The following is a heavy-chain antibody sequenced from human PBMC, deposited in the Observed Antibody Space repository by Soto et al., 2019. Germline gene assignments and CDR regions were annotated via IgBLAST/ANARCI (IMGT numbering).Heavy chain of an antibody. D-gene: IGHD3-16*01. CDR3: ARGGDLFAGMDV. CDR2: ISTAGDT. V-gene: IGHV3-13*01. Sequence: EVQLVESGGGLVQPGGSLRLSCAASGFGFNGYDMHWVRQAPGKNLEWVAAISTAGDTYYLGSVKGRFTISREEAKNSLSLQMNSLRVGDTAVYYCARGGDLFAGMDVWGQGTTVTVSS. CDR1: GFGFNGYD. J-gene: IGHJ6*02.